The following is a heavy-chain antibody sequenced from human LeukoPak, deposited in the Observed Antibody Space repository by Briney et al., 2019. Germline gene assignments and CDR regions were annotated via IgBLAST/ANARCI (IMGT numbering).Heavy chain of an antibody. CDR1: GLSRSPGAVG. CDR3: AHRQWGYYFDY. J-gene: IGHJ4*02. Sequence: SGPTLIHPSPTPTLTFTFSGLSRSPGAVGVGWIRQPQVKALEWLALIYWDDDNRYSPSLKSRLTITKDTSKNQVVLTMTNMDPVDTATYYCAHRQWGYYFDYWGQGTLVTVSS. V-gene: IGHV2-5*02. D-gene: IGHD2-15*01. CDR2: IYWDDDN.